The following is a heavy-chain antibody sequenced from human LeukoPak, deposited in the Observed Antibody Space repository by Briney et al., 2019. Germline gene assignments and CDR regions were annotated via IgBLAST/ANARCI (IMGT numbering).Heavy chain of an antibody. CDR1: GFTFSSYA. J-gene: IGHJ5*02. CDR3: AKDTLDPFLIFDP. V-gene: IGHV3-23*01. CDR2: ISGSGGSP. Sequence: PGRSLRLSCAASGFTFSSYAMNWVRQAPGKGLEWVLGISGSGGSPYYADSVKGRFTISRDNSKNTLYLQMNSLRAEDTAVYYCAKDTLDPFLIFDPWGQGTLVTVSS. D-gene: IGHD1-1*01.